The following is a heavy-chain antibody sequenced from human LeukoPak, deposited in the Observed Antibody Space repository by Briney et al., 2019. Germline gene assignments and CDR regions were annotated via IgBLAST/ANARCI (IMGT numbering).Heavy chain of an antibody. CDR3: ARDFGVVNTFDY. CDR1: GFTFSSYA. CDR2: ISGSGGST. V-gene: IGHV3-23*01. Sequence: TGGSLRLSCAASGFTFSSYAMSWVRQAPGKGLEWVSAISGSGGSTYYADSVKGRFTISRDNSKNAVSLQMNSLRTEDTALYYCARDFGVVNTFDYWGQGTLVTVSS. D-gene: IGHD3-3*01. J-gene: IGHJ4*02.